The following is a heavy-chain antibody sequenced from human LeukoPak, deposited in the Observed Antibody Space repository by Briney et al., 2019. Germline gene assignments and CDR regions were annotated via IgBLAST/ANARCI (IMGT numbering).Heavy chain of an antibody. J-gene: IGHJ4*02. CDR2: INPNSGGT. V-gene: IGHV1-2*04. Sequence: ASVKVSCKASGYTFTGYYMHWVRQAPGQGLEWMGWINPNSGGTNYAQKFQGWVTMIRDTSISTAYMELSRLRSDDTAVYYCARAIYYDSSGYYFPLGYWGQGTLVTVSS. CDR1: GYTFTGYY. CDR3: ARAIYYDSSGYYFPLGY. D-gene: IGHD3-22*01.